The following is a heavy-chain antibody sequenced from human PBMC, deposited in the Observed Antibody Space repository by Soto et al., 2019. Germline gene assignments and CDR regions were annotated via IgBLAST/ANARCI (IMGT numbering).Heavy chain of an antibody. Sequence: GESLKISCAASGFTFSSYWMSWVRQAPGKGLEWVANIKQDGSEKYYVDSVKGRFTISRDNAKNSMYLQMNSLRAEDTAVYYCARDGYCGGDCYDAFDIWGQGTMVTVSS. CDR3: ARDGYCGGDCYDAFDI. D-gene: IGHD2-21*02. J-gene: IGHJ3*02. V-gene: IGHV3-7*03. CDR2: IKQDGSEK. CDR1: GFTFSSYW.